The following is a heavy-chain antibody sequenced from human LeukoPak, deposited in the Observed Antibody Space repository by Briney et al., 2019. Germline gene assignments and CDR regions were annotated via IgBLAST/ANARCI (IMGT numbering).Heavy chain of an antibody. CDR2: ISSDGGNK. V-gene: IGHV3-30*18. CDR3: AKDGDRVWNNWFDS. D-gene: IGHD1-1*01. J-gene: IGHJ5*01. Sequence: GRSLRLSCAASGFTFSSYGMHWVRQAPGKGLEWVAVISSDGGNKYYADSVKGRFTISRDNSKSTLSLQMNSLRAEDTAVYYCAKDGDRVWNNWFDSWGQGTLVTVSS. CDR1: GFTFSSYG.